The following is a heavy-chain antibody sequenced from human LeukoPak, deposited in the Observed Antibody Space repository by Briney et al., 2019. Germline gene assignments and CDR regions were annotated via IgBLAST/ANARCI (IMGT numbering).Heavy chain of an antibody. CDR3: ARGWVVATGGFDM. J-gene: IGHJ3*02. CDR1: GFTVSLYY. D-gene: IGHD2-8*02. V-gene: IGHV3-53*01. Sequence: GGSLRLSCAASGFTVSLYYMTWVRQAPGKGLEWVSVIYSGGPTYYADSVKGRFTISRDNCKNTVYLQMNSLRGEDTAVYFCARGWVVATGGFDMWGQGTMVTVSS. CDR2: IYSGGPT.